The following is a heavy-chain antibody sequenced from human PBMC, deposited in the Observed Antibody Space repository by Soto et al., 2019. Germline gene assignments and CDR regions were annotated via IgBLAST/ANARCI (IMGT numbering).Heavy chain of an antibody. D-gene: IGHD6-13*01. CDR1: GFTFSSYG. CDR2: ISYDGSNK. J-gene: IGHJ4*02. V-gene: IGHV3-30*18. Sequence: GGSLRLSFAASGFTFSSYGMDWVRQAPVKGLEWVAVISYDGSNKYYADSVKGRFTISRDNSKNTLYLQMNSLRAEDTAVYYCAKEAGREQKIAAAGLGDYWGQGTLVTVSS. CDR3: AKEAGREQKIAAAGLGDY.